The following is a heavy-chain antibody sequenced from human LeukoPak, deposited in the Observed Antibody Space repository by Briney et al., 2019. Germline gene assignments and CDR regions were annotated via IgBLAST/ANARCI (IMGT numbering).Heavy chain of an antibody. D-gene: IGHD3-10*01. CDR2: IYYSGST. CDR1: GGSISSYY. Sequence: PSETLSLTCTVSGGSISSYYWSWIRQPPGKGLEWIGYIYYSGSTYYNPSLKSRVTISVDTSKNQFSLKLSSVTAADTAVYYCARDRGSGSRSFDYWGQGTLVTDSS. CDR3: ARDRGSGSRSFDY. J-gene: IGHJ4*02. V-gene: IGHV4-59*06.